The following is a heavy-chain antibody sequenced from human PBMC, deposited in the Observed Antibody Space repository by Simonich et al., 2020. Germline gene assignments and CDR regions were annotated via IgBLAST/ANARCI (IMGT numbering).Heavy chain of an antibody. CDR3: ARCGLVNYDILTGYHNWFDP. Sequence: QVQLQQWGAGLLKPSETLSLTCAVYGGSFSGYYWSWIRQPPGKGLEWIGEINHSGSPHSNPARKSRGTISGDTAKNQFSLRLSSVTDADTAVYYCARCGLVNYDILTGYHNWFDPWGQGTLVTVSS. D-gene: IGHD3-9*01. J-gene: IGHJ5*02. V-gene: IGHV4-34*01. CDR2: INHSGSP. CDR1: GGSFSGYY.